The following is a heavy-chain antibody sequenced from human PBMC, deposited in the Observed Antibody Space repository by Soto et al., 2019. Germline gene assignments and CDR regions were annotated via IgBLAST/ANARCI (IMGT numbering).Heavy chain of an antibody. D-gene: IGHD3-16*02. V-gene: IGHV4-34*01. Sequence: SETLSLTCAIYGGSFSGYYWSWIRQPPGKGLEWIGEINHSGSTTYNPSLKSRVTVSVDTSKNQFSLKLSSVTAADTAVYYCARSGSYRYFDYWGQGTLVTVSS. J-gene: IGHJ4*02. CDR3: ARSGSYRYFDY. CDR2: INHSGST. CDR1: GGSFSGYY.